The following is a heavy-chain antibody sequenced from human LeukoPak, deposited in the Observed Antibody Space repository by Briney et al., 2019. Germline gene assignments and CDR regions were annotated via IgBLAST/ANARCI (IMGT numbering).Heavy chain of an antibody. CDR2: IYYSGST. V-gene: IGHV4-59*01. J-gene: IGHJ4*02. D-gene: IGHD1-7*01. CDR1: GGSISSYY. Sequence: SETLSLTCTVSGGSISSYYWSWIRQPPGKGLEWIGYIYYSGSTNYSPSLKSRVTISVDTSKNQFSLKLSSVTAADTAVYYCAGETGTRSNYFDYWGQGTLVTVSS. CDR3: AGETGTRSNYFDY.